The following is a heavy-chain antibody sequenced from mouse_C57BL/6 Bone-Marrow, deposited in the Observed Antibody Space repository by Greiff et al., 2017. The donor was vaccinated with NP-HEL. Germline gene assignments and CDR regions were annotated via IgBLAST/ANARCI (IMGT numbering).Heavy chain of an antibody. V-gene: IGHV1-82*01. D-gene: IGHD2-4*01. CDR2: IYPGDGDT. J-gene: IGHJ3*01. CDR3: ASLYYDFAY. CDR1: GYAFSSSW. Sequence: VKLQESGPELVKPGASVKISCKASGYAFSSSWMNWVKQRPGKGLEWIGRIYPGDGDTNYNGKFKGKATLTADKSSSTAYMQLSSLTSEDSAVYFCASLYYDFAYWGQGTLVTVSA.